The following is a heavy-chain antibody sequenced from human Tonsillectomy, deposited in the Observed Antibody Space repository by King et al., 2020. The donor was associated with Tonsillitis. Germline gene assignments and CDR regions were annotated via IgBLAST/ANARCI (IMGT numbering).Heavy chain of an antibody. V-gene: IGHV3-30*19. Sequence: VQLVESGGGVVQPGRSLRLSCVASGFTFSDYGVHWVRQAPGKGLEWVAVISFDGNRKHYLDSVGGRFTISRDNSKSTLYLQMNSLRVEDTAVYYCARERLYSRAWGIDPWGQGTLVTVSS. D-gene: IGHD3-3*01. CDR1: GFTFSDYG. CDR3: ARERLYSRAWGIDP. J-gene: IGHJ5*02. CDR2: ISFDGNRK.